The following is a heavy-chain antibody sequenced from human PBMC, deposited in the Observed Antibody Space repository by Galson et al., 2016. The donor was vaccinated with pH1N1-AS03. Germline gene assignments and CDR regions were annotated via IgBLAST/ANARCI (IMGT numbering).Heavy chain of an antibody. CDR2: IHPRDSDT. V-gene: IGHV5-51*01. D-gene: IGHD6-13*01. CDR3: ARRLSSPFSSSSGY. CDR1: GYSFSDYW. J-gene: IGHJ4*01. Sequence: QSGAEVKKPGESVKISCKGSGYSFSDYWIAWVRQMPGKGLEWMGIIHPRDSDTRYSPSFQGRVSISADKSISTAYLQWSSLKASDTATYYCARRLSSPFSSSSGYWGHGTLVTVSS.